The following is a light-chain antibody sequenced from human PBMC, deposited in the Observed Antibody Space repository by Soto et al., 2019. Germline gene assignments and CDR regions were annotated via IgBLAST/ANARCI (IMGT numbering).Light chain of an antibody. V-gene: IGKV3-20*01. Sequence: EIVLTQSPGTLSLSPGERATLSCRASQSVTSTYLAWYQQRPGQPPRLLIYAAYRRATGIPDRFSAIGSGTDFTLTISSLEPEDFAVYYCQQYGNSPQTFGQGTKVDIK. CDR3: QQYGNSPQT. J-gene: IGKJ1*01. CDR1: QSVTSTY. CDR2: AAY.